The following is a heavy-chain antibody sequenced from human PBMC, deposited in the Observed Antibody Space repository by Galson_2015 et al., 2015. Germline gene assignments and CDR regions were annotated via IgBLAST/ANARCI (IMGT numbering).Heavy chain of an antibody. V-gene: IGHV1-46*01. CDR1: GYTFSNYH. J-gene: IGHJ4*02. D-gene: IGHD5-12*01. Sequence: SVKVSCKASGYTFSNYHIHWVRQAPGQGLEWMGIVTPGSGATSYAEKFQDRVIMTGDMSTTTAFLELSSLRSDDTALYYCARETSATGYGDHWGQGTLVTVSS. CDR3: ARETSATGYGDH. CDR2: VTPGSGAT.